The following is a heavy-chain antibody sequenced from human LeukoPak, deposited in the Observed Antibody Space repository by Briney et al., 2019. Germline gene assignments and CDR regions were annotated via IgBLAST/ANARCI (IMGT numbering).Heavy chain of an antibody. J-gene: IGHJ6*02. CDR3: ARGAGSSSWYYYYGMDV. V-gene: IGHV1-46*01. CDR2: INPSGGST. D-gene: IGHD6-13*01. CDR1: GYTFTSYY. Sequence: ASVKVSCKASGYTFTSYYMHWVRQAPGQGLEWVGKINPSGGSTSYAQKFQGRVTMTRDTSMSTVYMEVSSLRSEDTGVYYCARGAGSSSWYYYYGMDVWGQGTTVTVSS.